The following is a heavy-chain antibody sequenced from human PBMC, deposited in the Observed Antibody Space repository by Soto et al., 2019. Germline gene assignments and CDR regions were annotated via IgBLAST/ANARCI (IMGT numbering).Heavy chain of an antibody. Sequence: GASVKVSCKASGYIFTSYYIHWVRQAPGQGLEWMGWINPFDGSRMFAQSFQGRVTMTRDTSTSTVYMEVSSLRSKDTAVYYCSRVDPGETSPFDHWGQGTLVTVSS. CDR2: INPFDGSR. CDR3: SRVDPGETSPFDH. CDR1: GYIFTSYY. D-gene: IGHD3-10*01. V-gene: IGHV1-46*03. J-gene: IGHJ4*02.